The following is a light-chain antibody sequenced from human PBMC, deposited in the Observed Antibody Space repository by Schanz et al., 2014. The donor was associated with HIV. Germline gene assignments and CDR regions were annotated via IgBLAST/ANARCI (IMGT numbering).Light chain of an antibody. Sequence: EMVMTQSPATLSVSPGERATLSCRASETVSSSHLAWYQQSPGQAPRLLIYGASSRATGIPDRFSGSGSGADFTLTISRLEPEDFAVYYCQQYGSSPPYTFGQGTKLEIK. V-gene: IGKV3-20*01. CDR3: QQYGSSPPYT. CDR1: ETVSSSH. CDR2: GAS. J-gene: IGKJ2*01.